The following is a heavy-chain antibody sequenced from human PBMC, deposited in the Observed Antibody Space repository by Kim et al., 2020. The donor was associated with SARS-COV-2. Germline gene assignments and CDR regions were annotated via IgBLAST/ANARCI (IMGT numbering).Heavy chain of an antibody. Sequence: SETLSLTCAVYGGSFSGYYWSWIRQPPGKGLEWIGEINHSGSTNYNPSLKSRVTISVDTSKNQFSLKLSSVTAADTAVYYCARFQGRTIFGVALPRYYFDYWGQGTLVTVSS. CDR2: INHSGST. J-gene: IGHJ4*02. D-gene: IGHD3-3*01. CDR3: ARFQGRTIFGVALPRYYFDY. V-gene: IGHV4-34*01. CDR1: GGSFSGYY.